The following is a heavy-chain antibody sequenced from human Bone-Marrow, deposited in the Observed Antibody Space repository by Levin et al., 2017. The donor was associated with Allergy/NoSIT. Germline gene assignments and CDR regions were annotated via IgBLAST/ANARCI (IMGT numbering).Heavy chain of an antibody. J-gene: IGHJ4*02. V-gene: IGHV4-30-2*01. CDR2: IYHSGST. Sequence: SETLSLTCAVSGGSISSGGYSWSWIRQPPGKGLEWIGYIYHSGSTYYNPSLKSRVTISVDRSKNQFSLKLSSVTAADTAVYYCARDAASYSSSWYYFDYWGQGTLVTVSS. CDR1: GGSISSGGYS. CDR3: ARDAASYSSSWYYFDY. D-gene: IGHD6-13*01.